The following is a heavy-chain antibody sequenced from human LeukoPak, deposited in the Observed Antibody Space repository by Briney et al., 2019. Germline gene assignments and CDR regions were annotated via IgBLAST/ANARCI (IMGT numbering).Heavy chain of an antibody. CDR2: INAGNGNT. Sequence: ASVKVSCKASGYTFTSYAMHWVRQAPGQRLEWMGWINAGNGNTKYSQKFQGRVTITADESTSTAYMELSSLRSEDTAVYYCARDDPLLTDYWGQGTLVTVSS. J-gene: IGHJ4*02. CDR1: GYTFTSYA. CDR3: ARDDPLLTDY. D-gene: IGHD2-2*01. V-gene: IGHV1-3*01.